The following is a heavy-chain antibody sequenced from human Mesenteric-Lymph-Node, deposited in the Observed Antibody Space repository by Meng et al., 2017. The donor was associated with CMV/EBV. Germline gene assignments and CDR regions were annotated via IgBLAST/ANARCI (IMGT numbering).Heavy chain of an antibody. V-gene: IGHV4-59*12. J-gene: IGHJ4*02. Sequence: GSLRLSCTVSGGSISSYYWSWIRQPPGKGLEWIGYIYYSGSTNYNPSLKSRVTISVDTSKNQFSLKLSSVTPEDTAVYYCARGVVPAALDYWGQGTLVTVS. CDR1: GGSISSYY. CDR2: IYYSGST. CDR3: ARGVVPAALDY. D-gene: IGHD2-2*01.